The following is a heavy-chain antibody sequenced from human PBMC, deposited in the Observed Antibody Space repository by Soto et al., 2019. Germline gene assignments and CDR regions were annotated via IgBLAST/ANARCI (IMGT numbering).Heavy chain of an antibody. V-gene: IGHV4-30-2*01. Sequence: TLSLTCAVSGGSISSGGYSWSWIRQPPGKGLEWIGYIYHSGSTYYNPSLKSRVTISVDRSKNQFSLKLSSVTAADTAVYYCARRLWGYDPWGQGTLVT. CDR3: ARRLWGYDP. D-gene: IGHD3-16*01. J-gene: IGHJ5*02. CDR2: IYHSGST. CDR1: GGSISSGGYS.